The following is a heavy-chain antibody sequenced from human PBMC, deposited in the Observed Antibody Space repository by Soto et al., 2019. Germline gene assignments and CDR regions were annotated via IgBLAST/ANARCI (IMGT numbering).Heavy chain of an antibody. D-gene: IGHD2-21*02. CDR3: DRQRTTVVTQAYFDH. Sequence: ESLSLCCLVSGESISSSSYYWGWIRQPPGKGLEWIGSIYYSGRTYYNPSFKSRVTISIDTSKNQFSLKLSSVTATDTAVYYCDRQRTTVVTQAYFDHWGQGALVTVYS. CDR2: IYYSGRT. V-gene: IGHV4-39*01. J-gene: IGHJ4*02. CDR1: GESISSSSYY.